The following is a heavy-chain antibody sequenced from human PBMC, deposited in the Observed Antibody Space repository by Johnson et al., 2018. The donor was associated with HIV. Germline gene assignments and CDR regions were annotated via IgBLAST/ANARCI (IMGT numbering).Heavy chain of an antibody. V-gene: IGHV3-7*05. CDR2: IKQDGSEK. CDR1: GFMFSTYW. Sequence: VQLVESGGGLVQPGGSRRLSCAASGFMFSTYWMSWVRQAPGKGLEWVANIKQDGSEKYYVDSVKGRFTISRDNAKNSLYLQMNSLRAEDTAVYYCAREFRYSSSPAHYAFDIWGQGTMVTVSS. J-gene: IGHJ3*02. D-gene: IGHD6-6*01. CDR3: AREFRYSSSPAHYAFDI.